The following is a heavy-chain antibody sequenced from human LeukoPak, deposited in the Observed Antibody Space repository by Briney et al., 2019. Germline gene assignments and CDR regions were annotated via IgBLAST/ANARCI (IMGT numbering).Heavy chain of an antibody. D-gene: IGHD1-1*01. CDR3: AGSTRYRAGTTPYDAFDI. V-gene: IGHV1-69*05. Sequence: ASVKVSCKASGGTFRSYAISWVRQAPGQGLEWMGGIIPIFGTANYAQKFQGRVTITTDESTSTAYMELSSLRSEDTAVYYCAGSTRYRAGTTPYDAFDIWGQGTMVTVSS. J-gene: IGHJ3*02. CDR1: GGTFRSYA. CDR2: IIPIFGTA.